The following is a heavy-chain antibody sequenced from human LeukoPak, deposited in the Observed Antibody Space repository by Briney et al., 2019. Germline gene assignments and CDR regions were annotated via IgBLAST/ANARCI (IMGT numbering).Heavy chain of an antibody. CDR2: IKQDGREK. Sequence: GGSLRLSCAASGFTFSSYWMSWVRQAPGKGLEWVANIKQDGREKYYVHSVKGRFTISRDNTKNSLYLQMNSLRAKDTAVYYCARDLWTPGGGSSYFQHWGQGTLVTVSS. V-gene: IGHV3-7*01. CDR3: ARDLWTPGGGSSYFQH. D-gene: IGHD1-26*01. CDR1: GFTFSSYW. J-gene: IGHJ1*01.